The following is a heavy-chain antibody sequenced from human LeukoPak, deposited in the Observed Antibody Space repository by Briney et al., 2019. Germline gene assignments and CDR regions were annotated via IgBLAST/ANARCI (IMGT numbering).Heavy chain of an antibody. Sequence: PGGSLRLSCAASGFTFSSYSMNWVRQAPGKGLEWVAVISYDGSNKNYADSVKGRFTISRDNAKNSLYLQMNSLRAEDTAVYYCARDHRWGYYPSYYYYGMDVWGQGTTVTVSS. J-gene: IGHJ6*02. CDR2: ISYDGSNK. CDR1: GFTFSSYS. V-gene: IGHV3-30*03. CDR3: ARDHRWGYYPSYYYYGMDV. D-gene: IGHD3-22*01.